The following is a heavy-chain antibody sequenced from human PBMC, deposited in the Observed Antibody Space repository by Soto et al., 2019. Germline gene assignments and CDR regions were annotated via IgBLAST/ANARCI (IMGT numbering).Heavy chain of an antibody. CDR1: GGSISSGGYY. CDR3: ARVLTKGAYYGSGSPPRYFDY. D-gene: IGHD3-10*01. V-gene: IGHV4-31*03. Sequence: PSETLSLTCTVSGGSISSGGYYWSWIRQHPGKGLEWIGYIYYSGSTYYNPSLKSRVTISVDTSKNQFSLKLSSVAAADTAVYYCARVLTKGAYYGSGSPPRYFDYWGQGTLVTVSS. CDR2: IYYSGST. J-gene: IGHJ4*02.